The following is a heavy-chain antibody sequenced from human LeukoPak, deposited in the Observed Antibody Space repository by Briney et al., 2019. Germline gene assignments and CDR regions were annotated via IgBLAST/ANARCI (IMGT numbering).Heavy chain of an antibody. V-gene: IGHV1-18*01. CDR2: ISTYNGNT. D-gene: IGHD3-22*01. Sequence: ASVKVSCKASGYTFTSYGISWVRQAPGQGLEWMGWISTYNGNTNYAQKLQGRVTTTTDTSTSTAYMEVRSLRSDDTALYYCARRYDSSGYNYFDSWGQGTLVTVSS. CDR3: ARRYDSSGYNYFDS. J-gene: IGHJ4*02. CDR1: GYTFTSYG.